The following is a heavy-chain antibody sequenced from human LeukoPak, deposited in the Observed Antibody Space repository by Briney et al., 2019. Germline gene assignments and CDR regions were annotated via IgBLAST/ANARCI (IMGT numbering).Heavy chain of an antibody. Sequence: SETLSLTCTVSGGSISSYYWSWIRQPPGKGLEWIGRIYTSGSTNYNPSLKGRVTMSVDTSKNQFSLKLSSVTAADTAVYYCARGAYYGSGSYDAFDIWGQGTMVTVSS. CDR3: ARGAYYGSGSYDAFDI. V-gene: IGHV4-4*07. CDR2: IYTSGST. CDR1: GGSISSYY. D-gene: IGHD3-10*01. J-gene: IGHJ3*02.